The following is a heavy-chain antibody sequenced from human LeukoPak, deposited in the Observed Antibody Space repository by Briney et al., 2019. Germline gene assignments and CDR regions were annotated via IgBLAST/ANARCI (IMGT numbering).Heavy chain of an antibody. D-gene: IGHD2-15*01. CDR3: ARDLCHGGSCFHFDS. CDR2: INPDSGAT. CDR1: GYTFTDYY. V-gene: IGHV1-2*02. J-gene: IGHJ4*02. Sequence: ASVKVSCKTSGYTFTDYYVHWVRQAPGQGLEWLAWINPDSGATNFAQRFQGRVTMTRDTSVNTVHMELNRLRSDDTAVCYCARDLCHGGSCFHFDSWGQGTLVTVSS.